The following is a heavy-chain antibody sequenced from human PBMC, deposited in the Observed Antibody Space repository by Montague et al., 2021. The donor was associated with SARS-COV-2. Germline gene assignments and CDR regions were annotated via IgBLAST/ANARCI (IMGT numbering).Heavy chain of an antibody. Sequence: TLSLTCTVSGGSISSGGYYWSWIRRHPGKGLEWIGYIYYSGSTYYNPSLKSRVTISVDTSKNQFSLKLSSVTAADTAAYYCARASGKKTIFGVVISYFDYWGQGTLVTVSS. V-gene: IGHV4-31*03. CDR1: GGSISSGGYY. J-gene: IGHJ4*02. D-gene: IGHD3-3*01. CDR3: ARASGKKTIFGVVISYFDY. CDR2: IYYSGST.